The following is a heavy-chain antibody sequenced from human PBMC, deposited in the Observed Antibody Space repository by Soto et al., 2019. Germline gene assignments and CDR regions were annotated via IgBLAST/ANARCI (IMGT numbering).Heavy chain of an antibody. V-gene: IGHV3-53*01. J-gene: IGHJ4*02. Sequence: GGSLRLSCTASGFSVTSDYMTWVRQAPGKGLECVSVIYAGGNTYYGASVKGRFTISSDSSKNTLYLQMNNLRAEDTAVYYCARVTTFYDVLTSSYALNYFDYWGQGTRVTVSS. CDR3: ARVTTFYDVLTSSYALNYFDY. CDR1: GFSVTSDY. CDR2: IYAGGNT. D-gene: IGHD3-9*01.